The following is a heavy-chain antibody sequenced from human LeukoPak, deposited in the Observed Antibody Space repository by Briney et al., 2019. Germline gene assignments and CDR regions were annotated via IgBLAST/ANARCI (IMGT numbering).Heavy chain of an antibody. CDR3: ARVGCITIFGVVIPNWFDP. Sequence: SQTLSLTCTVSGGSISSGGYYWSWIRQHPGKGLEWIGYIYYSGSTYYNPSLKSRVTISVDTSKNQFSLKLSSVTAADTAVYYCARVGCITIFGVVIPNWFDPWGQGTLVTVSS. J-gene: IGHJ5*02. V-gene: IGHV4-31*03. D-gene: IGHD3-3*01. CDR2: IYYSGST. CDR1: GGSISSGGYY.